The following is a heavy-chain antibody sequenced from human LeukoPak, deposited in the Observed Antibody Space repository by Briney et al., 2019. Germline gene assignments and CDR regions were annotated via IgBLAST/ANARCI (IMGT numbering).Heavy chain of an antibody. J-gene: IGHJ1*01. V-gene: IGHV4-39*07. CDR3: ARELVAVAGTGHFQH. CDR1: GGSISSSSYY. D-gene: IGHD6-19*01. CDR2: IYYSGST. Sequence: PSETLSLTCTVSGGSISSSSYYWGWIRQPPGKGLEWIGSIYYSGSTYYNPSLKSRVTISVDTSKNQFSLKLSSVTAADTAVYYCARELVAVAGTGHFQHWGQGTLVTVSS.